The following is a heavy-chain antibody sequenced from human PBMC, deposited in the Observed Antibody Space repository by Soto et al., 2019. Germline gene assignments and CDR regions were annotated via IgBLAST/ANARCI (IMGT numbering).Heavy chain of an antibody. CDR3: AGTTQWLAFDH. CDR2: IYYSGST. CDR1: GGSISSYY. V-gene: IGHV4-59*08. Sequence: QVQLQESGPGLVKPSETLSLTCTVSGGSISSYYWSWIRQPPGKGLEWIGYIYYSGSTNYNPSLTSRVTISPDTSNNQSSLKLSSVTAADTAIYYCAGTTQWLAFDHWGQGALVTVSS. J-gene: IGHJ4*02. D-gene: IGHD6-19*01.